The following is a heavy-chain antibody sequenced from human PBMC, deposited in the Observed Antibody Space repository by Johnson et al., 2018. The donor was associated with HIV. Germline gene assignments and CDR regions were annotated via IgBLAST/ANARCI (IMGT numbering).Heavy chain of an antibody. J-gene: IGHJ3*02. CDR2: INWNGGST. D-gene: IGHD3-22*01. V-gene: IGHV3-20*04. CDR1: GFTFDDYG. CDR3: ARAFLSHYYDSSGPVDI. Sequence: VQLVESGGGVVRPGGFLRLSCASSGFTFDDYGMSWVRQAPGKGLEWVSGINWNGGSTGYADSLKGRFTISRDNAKNSLYLQMNSLRAEDTALYYCARAFLSHYYDSSGPVDIWGQGTMVTVSS.